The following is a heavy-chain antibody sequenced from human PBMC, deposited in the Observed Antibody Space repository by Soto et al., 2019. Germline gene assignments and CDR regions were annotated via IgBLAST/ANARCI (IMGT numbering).Heavy chain of an antibody. CDR3: ANGYCSGGSCYLSAFDI. V-gene: IGHV1-69*05. J-gene: IGHJ3*02. D-gene: IGHD2-15*01. Sequence: SVKVSCKASGGAFSSYSINWVRQAPGQGLEWMGGIIPIFGTANYAQKFQGRVTITTDKSTSTAYMALSSLRSEDTAVYYCANGYCSGGSCYLSAFDIWGQGTMVTVSS. CDR1: GGAFSSYS. CDR2: IIPIFGTA.